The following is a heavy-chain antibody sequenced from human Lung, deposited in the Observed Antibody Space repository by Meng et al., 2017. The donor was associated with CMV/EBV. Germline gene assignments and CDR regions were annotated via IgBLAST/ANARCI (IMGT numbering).Heavy chain of an antibody. Sequence: QVQLQESGPGLVKPSQTLSLTCTVSGGSIGSGGYYWSWIRQHPGKGLEWIGYIYYTGSTFYNPSLKSRVTISVDTSKNQFSLKLIPATAADTAVYYCAREAGRDGYATPKFDYWGQGTLVTVSS. CDR3: AREAGRDGYATPKFDY. V-gene: IGHV4-31*03. CDR2: IYYTGST. CDR1: GGSIGSGGYY. D-gene: IGHD5-24*01. J-gene: IGHJ4*02.